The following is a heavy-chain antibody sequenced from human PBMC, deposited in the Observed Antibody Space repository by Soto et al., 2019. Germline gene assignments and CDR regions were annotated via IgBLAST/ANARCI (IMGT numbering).Heavy chain of an antibody. CDR3: ARGQIAGAGTFGY. D-gene: IGHD6-19*01. CDR2: IYHSGST. CDR1: GYSISSGYY. V-gene: IGHV4-38-2*01. Sequence: SETLSLTCAVSGYSISSGYYWGWIRQPPGKGLEWIGSIYHSGSTYYNPSLKSRVTISVDTSKNQFSLKLSSVTAADTAVYYCARGQIAGAGTFGYWGQGTLVTVSS. J-gene: IGHJ4*02.